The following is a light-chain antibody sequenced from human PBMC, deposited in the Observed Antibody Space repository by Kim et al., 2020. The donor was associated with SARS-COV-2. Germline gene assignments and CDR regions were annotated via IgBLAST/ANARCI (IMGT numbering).Light chain of an antibody. J-gene: IGLJ2*01. CDR3: ASWDDSLSGLV. CDR2: RNN. CDR1: SSNIGSDY. Sequence: GQRVTISCSGSSSNIGSDYAYWYQQLPGTAPKVLIYRNNQRPSGVPDRFSGSKSDTSAYLAISGLRSEDEGDYYCASWDDSLSGLVFGGGTQLTVL. V-gene: IGLV1-47*01.